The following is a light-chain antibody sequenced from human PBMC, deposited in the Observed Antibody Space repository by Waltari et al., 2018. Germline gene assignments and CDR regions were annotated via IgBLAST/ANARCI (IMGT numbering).Light chain of an antibody. Sequence: QTVVTQEPSVTVSPGGTVPLTCGSRPGAVTSGHSPYWFQQKPAPAPKIMIYETNNKHPGTPSRFSGSLLGAKAALTLSGAQPEDEADYYCLLSYSGARVFGGGTKLTVL. CDR2: ETN. CDR3: LLSYSGARV. CDR1: PGAVTSGHS. V-gene: IGLV7-46*01. J-gene: IGLJ3*02.